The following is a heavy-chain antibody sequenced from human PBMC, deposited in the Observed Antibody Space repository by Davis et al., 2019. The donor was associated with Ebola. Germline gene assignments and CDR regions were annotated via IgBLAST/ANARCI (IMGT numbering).Heavy chain of an antibody. CDR1: GASFSNYY. Sequence: PGGSLRLSCGVYGASFSNYYWTWIRQPPGKGLEWIGEIIHSGNTNYNPSLKSRVTISVDMSKNQFSLRLSSVTDADTAMYYCAGEQDLIPDAFDIWGQGTMVTVSS. V-gene: IGHV4-34*12. J-gene: IGHJ3*02. D-gene: IGHD1/OR15-1a*01. CDR2: IIHSGNT. CDR3: AGEQDLIPDAFDI.